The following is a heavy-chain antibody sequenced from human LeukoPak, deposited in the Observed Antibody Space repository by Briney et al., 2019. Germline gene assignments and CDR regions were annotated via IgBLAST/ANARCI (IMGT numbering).Heavy chain of an antibody. V-gene: IGHV3-48*01. J-gene: IGHJ3*02. CDR1: EFTFSSYS. Sequence: QPGGSLRLSCAASEFTFSSYSMTWVRQAPGKGLEWVSYISSISSTIYYADSVKGRFTISRDNAKNSLSLQMNSLRAEDTAVYYCARGLHYYDTGGYYYPDAFDIWGQGTMVTVSS. CDR3: ARGLHYYDTGGYYYPDAFDI. CDR2: ISSISSTI. D-gene: IGHD3-22*01.